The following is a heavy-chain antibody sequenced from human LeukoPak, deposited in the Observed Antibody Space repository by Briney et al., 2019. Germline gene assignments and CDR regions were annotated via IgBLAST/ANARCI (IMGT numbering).Heavy chain of an antibody. Sequence: GGSLRLSCTGSGFTFSNYAMSWVRQAPGKGLEWVSTIKSGGSTYYADSVKGRFTISRDNSKNTLYLQMDSLRAADTAVYYCAKGAWNDFWGQGTLVTVSS. CDR1: GFTFSNYA. CDR2: IKSGGST. J-gene: IGHJ4*02. D-gene: IGHD1-1*01. CDR3: AKGAWNDF. V-gene: IGHV3-23*01.